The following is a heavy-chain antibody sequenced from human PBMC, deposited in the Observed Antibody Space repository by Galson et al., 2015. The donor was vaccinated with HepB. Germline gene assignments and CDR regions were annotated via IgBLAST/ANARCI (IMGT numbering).Heavy chain of an antibody. V-gene: IGHV1-2*02. CDR1: GYTFTGYY. CDR3: GRDSRVGRWLPSGDY. CDR2: INPNSGCT. D-gene: IGHD5-24*01. J-gene: IGHJ4*02. Sequence: SVKVSCKASGYTFTGYYMHWVRQAPGQGLEWMGWINPNSGCTNYAQKFQGRVTMTRDTSISTAYMELSRLRSDDTAVYYCGRDSRVGRWLPSGDYWGQGTLVTVSS.